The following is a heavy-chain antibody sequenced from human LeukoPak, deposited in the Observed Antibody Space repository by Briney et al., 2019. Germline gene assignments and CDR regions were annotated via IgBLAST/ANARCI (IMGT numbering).Heavy chain of an antibody. CDR1: GGSISSGDYY. V-gene: IGHV4-30-4*02. CDR2: IYYSGST. CDR3: ARVLRLGEFVDY. Sequence: SETLSLTCTVSGGSISSGDYYWSWIRQPPGKGLEWIGYIYYSGSTYYNPSLKSRVTISVDTSKNQFSLKLSSVTAADTAVYYCARVLRLGEFVDYWGQGTLVTVSS. J-gene: IGHJ4*02. D-gene: IGHD3-16*01.